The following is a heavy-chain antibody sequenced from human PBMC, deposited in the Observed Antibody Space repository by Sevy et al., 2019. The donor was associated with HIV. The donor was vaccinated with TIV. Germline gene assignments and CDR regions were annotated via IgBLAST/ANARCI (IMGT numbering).Heavy chain of an antibody. V-gene: IGHV3-21*01. CDR3: ARGTHDYGDYDMDALDI. CDR1: EFTFSSYS. J-gene: IGHJ3*02. CDR2: ISGGGTYI. Sequence: GGSLRLSCATSEFTFSSYSMNWVRQAPGNGLEWVSSISGGGTYIYYADSVKGRFTISRDNAKNSLSLQMNSLRAEDTAVYYCARGTHDYGDYDMDALDIWGQGTMVTVSS. D-gene: IGHD4-17*01.